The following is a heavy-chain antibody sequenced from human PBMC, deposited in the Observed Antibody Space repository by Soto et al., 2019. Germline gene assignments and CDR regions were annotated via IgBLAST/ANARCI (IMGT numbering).Heavy chain of an antibody. CDR3: AKFVGVHVYYYYMDV. CDR1: GFTFSSYA. V-gene: IGHV3-23*01. J-gene: IGHJ6*03. D-gene: IGHD2-8*01. CDR2: ISGSGGST. Sequence: EVQLLESGGGLVQPGGSLRLSCAASGFTFSSYAMSWVRQAPGKGLEWVSAISGSGGSTYYADSVKGRFTISRDNSKNTLYLQMNSLRAEDSAVYYCAKFVGVHVYYYYMDVWGKGTTVTVSS.